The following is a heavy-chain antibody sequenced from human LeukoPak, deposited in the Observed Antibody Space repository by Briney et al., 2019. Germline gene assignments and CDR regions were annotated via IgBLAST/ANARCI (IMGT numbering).Heavy chain of an antibody. Sequence: KPSETLSLTCTVSGGSISSSSYYWGWIRQPPGKGLEWIGSIYYRGSTYYNPSLKSRVTISVDTSKNQFSLRLNSVTAADTAMYYCVKSGGYGLIDYWGQGTLVTVSS. CDR1: GGSISSSSYY. D-gene: IGHD1-26*01. CDR3: VKSGGYGLIDY. CDR2: IYYRGST. J-gene: IGHJ4*02. V-gene: IGHV4-39*01.